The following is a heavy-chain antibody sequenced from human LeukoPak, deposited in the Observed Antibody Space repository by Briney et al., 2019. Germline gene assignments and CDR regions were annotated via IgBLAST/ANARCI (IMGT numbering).Heavy chain of an antibody. V-gene: IGHV3-7*01. CDR3: GRAVSTGTVDY. Sequence: ETLSLTCTVSGGSLSNYYWSWVRQAPGKGLEWVANINQDGSAKYYVDSMEGRFTISRDNAKNSLYLQMNSLRAEDTAVYYCGRAVSTGTVDYWGQGTLVTVSS. J-gene: IGHJ4*02. CDR2: INQDGSAK. CDR1: GGSLSNYY. D-gene: IGHD1-1*01.